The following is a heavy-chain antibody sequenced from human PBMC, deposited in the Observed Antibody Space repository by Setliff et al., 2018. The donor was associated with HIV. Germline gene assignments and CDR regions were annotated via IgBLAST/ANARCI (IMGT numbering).Heavy chain of an antibody. D-gene: IGHD3-22*01. Sequence: SETLSLTCTVSGGSITSGGDSWSWIRQHPGKGLKWIGYISYSGITYYDPSLKSRLTMSVDTSNNQFYLKLSSATAADTAVYYCARVLGVRRDYYDSSAPLRAAFDIWGQGTMVTVSS. CDR2: ISYSGIT. CDR1: GGSITSGGDS. J-gene: IGHJ3*02. V-gene: IGHV4-31*03. CDR3: ARVLGVRRDYYDSSAPLRAAFDI.